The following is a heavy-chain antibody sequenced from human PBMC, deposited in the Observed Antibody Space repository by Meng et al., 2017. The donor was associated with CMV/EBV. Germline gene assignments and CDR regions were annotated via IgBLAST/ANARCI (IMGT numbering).Heavy chain of an antibody. Sequence: VESLESGGGFVQPGGSLRLSCAASGFTFSSYAMSWVRQAPGKGLEWVSAISGSGGSTYYADSVKGRFTISRDNSKNTLYLQMNSLRTEDTAVYYCARAWVGEEYYFDYWGQGTLVTVSS. CDR3: ARAWVGEEYYFDY. CDR1: GFTFSSYA. D-gene: IGHD3-10*01. CDR2: ISGSGGST. J-gene: IGHJ4*02. V-gene: IGHV3-23*01.